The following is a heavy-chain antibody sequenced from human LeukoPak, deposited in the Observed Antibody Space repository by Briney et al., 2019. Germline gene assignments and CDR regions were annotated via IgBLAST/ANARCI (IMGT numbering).Heavy chain of an antibody. D-gene: IGHD3-22*01. J-gene: IGHJ4*02. Sequence: SETLSLTCTVSGGSISSGDYYWSWIRQPPGKGLEWIGYICYSGSTYYNPSLKSRVTISVDTSKNQFSLKLSSVTAADTAVYYYAWISGSTLIFDYWGQGTLVTVSS. CDR1: GGSISSGDYY. V-gene: IGHV4-30-4*01. CDR3: AWISGSTLIFDY. CDR2: ICYSGST.